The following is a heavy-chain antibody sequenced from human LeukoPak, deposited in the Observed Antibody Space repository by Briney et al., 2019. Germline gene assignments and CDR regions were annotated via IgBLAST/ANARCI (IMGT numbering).Heavy chain of an antibody. CDR1: GFTFSSYW. CDR3: ARVLGSGYTNFDY. CDR2: VKQDGSEK. V-gene: IGHV3-7*01. D-gene: IGHD3-22*01. J-gene: IGHJ4*02. Sequence: GGSLRLSCAASGFTFSSYWMSWVRQAPGKGLEWVANVKQDGSEKYYVDSVKGRFTISRDNAKNSLYLQMNSLRAEDTAVYYCARVLGSGYTNFDYWGQGTPVTVSS.